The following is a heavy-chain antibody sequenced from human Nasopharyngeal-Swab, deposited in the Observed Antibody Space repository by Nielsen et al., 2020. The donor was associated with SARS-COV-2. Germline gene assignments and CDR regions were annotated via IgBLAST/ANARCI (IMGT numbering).Heavy chain of an antibody. CDR2: ISGSGGST. CDR1: GFTFSSYA. CDR3: AKSGYSSSSESDY. Sequence: GESLKISCAASGFTFSSYAMSWVGQAPGKGLEWVSAISGSGGSTYYADSVKGRFTISRDNSKNTLYLQMNSLRAEDTAVFYCAKSGYSSSSESDYWGQGTLVTVSS. J-gene: IGHJ4*02. D-gene: IGHD6-6*01. V-gene: IGHV3-23*01.